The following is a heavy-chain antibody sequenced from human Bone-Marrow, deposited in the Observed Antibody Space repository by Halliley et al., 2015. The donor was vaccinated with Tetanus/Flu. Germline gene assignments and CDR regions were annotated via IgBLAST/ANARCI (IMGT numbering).Heavy chain of an antibody. CDR3: AKDIRELDFFYYGMDV. D-gene: IGHD1-26*01. J-gene: IGHJ6*02. V-gene: IGHV3-9*01. CDR1: GFNFENYA. CDR2: ITWNSDNI. Sequence: SLRLSCAGTGFNFENYAIHWVRQAPGKGLEWVAGITWNSDNIGYADSVKGRFTISRDNAENSVYPQMDSLRPEDTALYFCAKDIRELDFFYYGMDVWGQGTPVTVS.